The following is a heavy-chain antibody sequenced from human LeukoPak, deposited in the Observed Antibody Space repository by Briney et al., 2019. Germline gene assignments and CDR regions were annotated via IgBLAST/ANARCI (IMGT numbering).Heavy chain of an antibody. V-gene: IGHV3-33*01. D-gene: IGHD5-24*01. J-gene: IGHJ4*02. CDR2: IWYDGSNK. CDR1: GFTFSSYG. Sequence: PGGSLRLSCAASGFTFSSYGMHWVRQAPGKGLEWVAVIWYDGSNKYYADSVKGRFTISRDNSKNTLYLQMNSLRAEDTAVYYCARDRLSGWLQSEAFDYWGQGTLVTVSS. CDR3: ARDRLSGWLQSEAFDY.